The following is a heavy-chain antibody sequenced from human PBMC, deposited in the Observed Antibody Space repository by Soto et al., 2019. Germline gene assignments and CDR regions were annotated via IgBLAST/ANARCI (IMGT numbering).Heavy chain of an antibody. V-gene: IGHV1-46*01. J-gene: IGHJ4*02. Sequence: ASVKVSCKASGYTFTSYYMHWVRQAPGQGLEWMGIINPSGGSTSYAQKFQGRVTMTRDTSTSTVYMELSSLRSEGTAVYYCARLKDRLFTVTRQYYFDYWGQGTLVTVSS. CDR1: GYTFTSYY. CDR2: INPSGGST. CDR3: ARLKDRLFTVTRQYYFDY. D-gene: IGHD4-4*01.